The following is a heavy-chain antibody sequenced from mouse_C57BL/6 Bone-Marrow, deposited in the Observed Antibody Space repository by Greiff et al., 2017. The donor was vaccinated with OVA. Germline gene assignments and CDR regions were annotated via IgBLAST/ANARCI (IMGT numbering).Heavy chain of an antibody. Sequence: EVMLVESEGGLVQPGSSMKLSCTASGFTFSDYYMAWVRQVPEKGLEWVANINYDGSSTYYLDSLKSRFIISRDNAKNMLYLQMSSLKSEDKATYYCARARGRGAMDYWGQGTSVTVSS. CDR1: GFTFSDYY. CDR2: INYDGSST. V-gene: IGHV5-16*01. CDR3: ARARGRGAMDY. J-gene: IGHJ4*01.